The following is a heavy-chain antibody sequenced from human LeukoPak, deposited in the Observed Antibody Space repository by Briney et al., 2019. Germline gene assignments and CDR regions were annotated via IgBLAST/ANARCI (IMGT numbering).Heavy chain of an antibody. CDR2: IKQDGSEK. CDR1: GFTFSMYW. CDR3: ARDGDCSGGSCYSAHYYYGMDV. D-gene: IGHD2-15*01. J-gene: IGHJ6*04. V-gene: IGHV3-7*01. Sequence: GGSLRLSCAASGFTFSMYWMNWVRQSPGKGLEWVADIKQDGSEKYYVDSVKGRFTISRDNAKNSLYLQMDSLRGEDTAVYYCARDGDCSGGSCYSAHYYYGMDVWGKGTTVTVSS.